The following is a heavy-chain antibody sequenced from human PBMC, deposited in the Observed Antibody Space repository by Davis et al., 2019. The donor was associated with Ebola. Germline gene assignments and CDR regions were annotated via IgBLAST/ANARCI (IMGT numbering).Heavy chain of an antibody. CDR1: GFTFSDYY. D-gene: IGHD3-3*01. J-gene: IGHJ4*02. CDR3: ARGIIWSGYYMSYYFDY. V-gene: IGHV3-11*05. CDR2: ISSSSSYT. Sequence: GSLRLSCAASGFTFSDYYMSWIRQAPGKGLEWISYISSSSSYTNYADSVKGRFTISRDNAKNSLYLQMNSLRAEDTAVYYCARGIIWSGYYMSYYFDYWGQGTLVTVSS.